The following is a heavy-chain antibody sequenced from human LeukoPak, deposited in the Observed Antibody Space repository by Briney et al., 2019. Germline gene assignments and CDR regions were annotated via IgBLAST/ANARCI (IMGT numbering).Heavy chain of an antibody. CDR2: INHSGST. V-gene: IGHV4-34*01. Sequence: SETLSLTCAVYGGSFSGYYWSWIRQPPGKGLEWIGEINHSGSTNYNPSLKSRVTISVDTSKNQFSLKLSSVTAADTAVYYCARESGYLDAFDIWGQGTMVTVSS. CDR3: ARESGYLDAFDI. CDR1: GGSFSGYY. J-gene: IGHJ3*02. D-gene: IGHD3-10*01.